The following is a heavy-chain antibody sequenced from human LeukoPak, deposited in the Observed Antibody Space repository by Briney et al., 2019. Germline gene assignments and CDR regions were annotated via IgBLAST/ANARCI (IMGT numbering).Heavy chain of an antibody. D-gene: IGHD1-1*01. Sequence: GASVADSCKASGYGFSDVYFNWVRQAPGQGLEWMGWINPHSGATNYAQRFQGRISMDASFDTAYIELSRLTSDDTAVYYCATSSTVTHTRDPWGQGTLVPVSS. CDR2: INPHSGAT. V-gene: IGHV1-2*02. J-gene: IGHJ5*02. CDR1: GYGFSDVY. CDR3: ATSSTVTHTRDP.